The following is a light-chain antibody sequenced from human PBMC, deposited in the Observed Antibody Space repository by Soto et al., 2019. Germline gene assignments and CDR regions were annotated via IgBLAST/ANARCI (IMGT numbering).Light chain of an antibody. Sequence: QSALTQPASVSGSPGQSITISCVGGYNSVSWYQQHPGKAPKLMIYEVSNRPSGVSNRFSGSKSGNTASLTISGLQAEDEADYYCCSYTTSNILDVVFGGGTQLTVL. CDR3: CSYTTSNILDVV. CDR2: EVS. V-gene: IGLV2-14*01. CDR1: GGYNS. J-gene: IGLJ2*01.